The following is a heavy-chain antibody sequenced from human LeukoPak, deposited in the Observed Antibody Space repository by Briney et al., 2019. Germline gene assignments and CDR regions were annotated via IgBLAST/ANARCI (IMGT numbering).Heavy chain of an antibody. Sequence: SETLSLTCAVYGGSFSGYYWSWIRQPPGKGLEWIGEISHSGSTNYNPSLKSRVTISVDTSKNQFSLKLSSVTAADTAVYYCARGPKLQKIVVVIPAKNYYFDYWGQGTLVTVSS. CDR3: ARGPKLQKIVVVIPAKNYYFDY. V-gene: IGHV4-34*01. CDR1: GGSFSGYY. J-gene: IGHJ4*02. CDR2: ISHSGST. D-gene: IGHD3-22*01.